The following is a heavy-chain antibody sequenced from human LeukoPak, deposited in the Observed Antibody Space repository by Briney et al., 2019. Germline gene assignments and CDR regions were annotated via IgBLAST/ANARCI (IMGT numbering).Heavy chain of an antibody. CDR3: ARDHLRYFDRFVVDY. CDR1: GFTFSSYS. D-gene: IGHD3-9*01. Sequence: PGGSLRLSCAASGFTFSSYSMNWVRQAPGKGLEWVSYISSSSSTIYYADSVKGRFTISRDNAKNSLYLQMNSLRAEDTAVYYCARDHLRYFDRFVVDYWGQGTLVTVSS. V-gene: IGHV3-48*01. CDR2: ISSSSSTI. J-gene: IGHJ4*02.